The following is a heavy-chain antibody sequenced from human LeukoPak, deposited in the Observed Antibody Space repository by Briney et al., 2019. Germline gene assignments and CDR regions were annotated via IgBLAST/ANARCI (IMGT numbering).Heavy chain of an antibody. D-gene: IGHD5-18*01. V-gene: IGHV4-59*08. CDR2: IYYSGST. CDR1: GFSISSYY. J-gene: IGHJ4*02. CDR3: ARRDSYGWFFDY. Sequence: PSETLSLTCTGSGFSISSYYWSWIRQPPGKGLEWIAYIYYSGSTNYNPSLKSRVTISGGASKNQFSLQLSSVPAADTAVYYCARRDSYGWFFDYWGQGTLVTVSS.